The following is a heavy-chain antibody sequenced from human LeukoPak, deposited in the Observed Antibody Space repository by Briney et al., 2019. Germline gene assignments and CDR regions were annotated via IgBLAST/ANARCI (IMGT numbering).Heavy chain of an antibody. CDR3: ARDNSGSSWSDNWFVP. J-gene: IGHJ5*02. Sequence: GASVKVSCTASGYTFTGYYMHWVRQAPGQGLEWMGWINPNSGGTNYAQKFQGRVTMTRDTSISTAYMELSRLRSDDMAVYYCARDNSGSSWSDNWFVPWGQGTLVTVSS. D-gene: IGHD6-13*01. V-gene: IGHV1-2*02. CDR2: INPNSGGT. CDR1: GYTFTGYY.